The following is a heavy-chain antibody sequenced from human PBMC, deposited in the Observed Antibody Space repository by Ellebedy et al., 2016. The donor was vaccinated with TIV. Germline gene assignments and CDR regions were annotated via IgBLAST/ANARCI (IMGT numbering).Heavy chain of an antibody. CDR3: ARQGYRGYSYGATYTPFDY. V-gene: IGHV4-39*01. J-gene: IGHJ4*02. CDR2: IYYSGST. D-gene: IGHD5-18*01. Sequence: MPSETLSLTCTVSGCSIRSSSYYWGWIRQPPGKGLEWIGSIYYSGSTYYNPSLKRRVTISVDTSKNQFSLKLSSVTAADTAVYYCARQGYRGYSYGATYTPFDYWGQGTLVTVSS. CDR1: GCSIRSSSYY.